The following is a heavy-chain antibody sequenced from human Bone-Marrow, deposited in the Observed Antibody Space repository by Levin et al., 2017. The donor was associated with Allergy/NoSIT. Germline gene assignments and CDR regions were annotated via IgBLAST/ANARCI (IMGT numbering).Heavy chain of an antibody. V-gene: IGHV3-7*04. CDR2: IKEDGSEK. CDR3: ARRYCSSTSCPQAFEY. D-gene: IGHD2-2*01. J-gene: IGHJ4*02. CDR1: GFTFSNYW. Sequence: GGSLRLSCAASGFTFSNYWMNWVRQAPGKGLEWVANIKEDGSEKYYADSVKGRFTISRDNAKNSLYLQMNSLRAEDTAVYYCARRYCSSTSCPQAFEYWGQGTLVTVSS.